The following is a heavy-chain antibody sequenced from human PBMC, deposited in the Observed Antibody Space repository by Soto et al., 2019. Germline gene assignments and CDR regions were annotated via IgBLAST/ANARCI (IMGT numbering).Heavy chain of an antibody. Sequence: ASVKVSCKASGYTFTGYYMHWVRQAPGQGLEWMGWINPNSGGTNYAQKFQGWVTMTRDTSISTAYMELSRLRSDDTAVYYCARADIVVVPAAIRDSNYYYYYGMDVWGQGTTVTVSS. CDR2: INPNSGGT. CDR1: GYTFTGYY. J-gene: IGHJ6*02. V-gene: IGHV1-2*04. D-gene: IGHD2-2*01. CDR3: ARADIVVVPAAIRDSNYYYYYGMDV.